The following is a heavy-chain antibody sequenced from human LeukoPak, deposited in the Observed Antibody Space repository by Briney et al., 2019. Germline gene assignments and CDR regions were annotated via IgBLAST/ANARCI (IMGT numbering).Heavy chain of an antibody. D-gene: IGHD6-13*01. CDR1: GFTVSSNY. J-gene: IGHJ5*02. CDR3: ARESSSSWSQRGWFDP. V-gene: IGHV3-66*01. CDR2: IYSGGST. Sequence: PGGSLRLSCAASGFTVSSNYMSWVRQAPGKGLEWVSVIYSGGSTHYADSVKGRFTISRDNSKNTLYLQMNSLRAEDTAVYYCARESSSSWSQRGWFDPWGQGTLVTVSS.